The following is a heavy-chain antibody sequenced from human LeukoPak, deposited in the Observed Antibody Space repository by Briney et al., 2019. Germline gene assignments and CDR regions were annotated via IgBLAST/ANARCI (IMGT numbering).Heavy chain of an antibody. Sequence: GGSLRLSCAASGFTFSSYSMNWVRQAPGKGLEWVSYISSSSSTIYYADSVKGRFTISRDNAKNTLYLQMNSLRAEDTSVYYCARASCSDTSCSYLFDYWGQGTLVTVSS. J-gene: IGHJ4*02. CDR3: ARASCSDTSCSYLFDY. CDR2: ISSSSSTI. D-gene: IGHD2-2*01. V-gene: IGHV3-48*04. CDR1: GFTFSSYS.